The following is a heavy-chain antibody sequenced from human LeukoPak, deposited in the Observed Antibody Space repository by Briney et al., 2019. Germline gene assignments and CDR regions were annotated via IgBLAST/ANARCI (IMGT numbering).Heavy chain of an antibody. D-gene: IGHD3-22*01. Sequence: SETLSLTCTVSGDSISSHYWSWLRQPAGKGLEWIGRIYTTGDTNYNPSLKSRVTLSVDTSKNQFALTLNSVTAADTAVYYCARTSGYFYWESHFDYWGQGTLVTVSS. V-gene: IGHV4-4*07. CDR3: ARTSGYFYWESHFDY. J-gene: IGHJ4*02. CDR2: IYTTGDT. CDR1: GDSISSHY.